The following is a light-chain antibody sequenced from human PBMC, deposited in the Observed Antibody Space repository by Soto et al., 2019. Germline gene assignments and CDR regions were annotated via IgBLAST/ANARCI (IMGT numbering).Light chain of an antibody. CDR2: DDS. CDR3: QVWSSSGDHVV. V-gene: IGLV3-21*02. J-gene: IGLJ2*01. CDR1: NIGTKN. Sequence: SYELAQPPSVSVAPGQTATITCGGDNIGTKNVHWYQQKPGQAPVLVVYDDSDRPSGIPERFSGSNSGNTATLTINRVEAGDEADYSCQVWSSSGDHVVFGGGTKLTVL.